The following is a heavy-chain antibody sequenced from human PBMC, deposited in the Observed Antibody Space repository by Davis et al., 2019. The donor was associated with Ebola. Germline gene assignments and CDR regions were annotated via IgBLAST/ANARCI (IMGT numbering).Heavy chain of an antibody. CDR3: VPGTWI. D-gene: IGHD5-18*01. CDR1: GFTFSSYW. Sequence: PGGSLRLSCAASGFTFSSYWMHWVRQAPGKGLEWVAHISDSGSTTYYTDSVKGRFTISRDNAKNSLYLQMNSLRAEDTAVYYCVPGTWIRGQGTLVTVSS. V-gene: IGHV3-48*04. CDR2: ISDSGSTT. J-gene: IGHJ4*02.